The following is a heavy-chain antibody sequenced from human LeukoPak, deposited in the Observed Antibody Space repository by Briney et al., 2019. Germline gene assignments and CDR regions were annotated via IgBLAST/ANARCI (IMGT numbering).Heavy chain of an antibody. J-gene: IGHJ6*03. CDR2: IIPIFGTA. V-gene: IGHV1-69*01. D-gene: IGHD4-11*01. CDR3: EKVTTVYYNYIDV. CDR1: VCTFISYA. Sequence: ASVTVSCMASVCTFISYAISWVRPAPGQGLEWMGGIIPIFGTANYAQKFQGRVTITADEATSTAYMELSSLRSEDTAVYYCEKVTTVYYNYIDVWGKGTTVTVSS.